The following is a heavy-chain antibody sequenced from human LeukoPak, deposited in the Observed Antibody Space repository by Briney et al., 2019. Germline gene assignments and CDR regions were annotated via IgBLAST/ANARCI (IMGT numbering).Heavy chain of an antibody. D-gene: IGHD2-15*01. CDR1: GGSISSYY. CDR2: IYYSGST. Sequence: SETLSLTCTVSGGSISSYYWSWIRQPPGKGLERIGYIYYSGSTNYNPSLKSRVTISVDTSKNQFSLKLSSVTAADTAVYYCARQHCSDGSCYSNGLDYWGQGTLVTVSS. CDR3: ARQHCSDGSCYSNGLDY. V-gene: IGHV4-59*08. J-gene: IGHJ4*02.